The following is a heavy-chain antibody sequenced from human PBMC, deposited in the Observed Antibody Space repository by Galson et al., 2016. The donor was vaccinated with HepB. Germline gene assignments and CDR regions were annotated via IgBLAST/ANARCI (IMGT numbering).Heavy chain of an antibody. J-gene: IGHJ5*02. D-gene: IGHD3-3*01. Sequence: SLRLSCAASGFSFSSYAISWVRQAPGKGLEWVSVISARDGRTYYADSVKGRFTISRDDSNKPVYQTMSSLRVEDTAVDYCAGKTWSFGNWFEPWSQGTLVTVSS. V-gene: IGHV3-23*01. CDR3: AGKTWSFGNWFEP. CDR2: ISARDGRT. CDR1: GFSFSSYA.